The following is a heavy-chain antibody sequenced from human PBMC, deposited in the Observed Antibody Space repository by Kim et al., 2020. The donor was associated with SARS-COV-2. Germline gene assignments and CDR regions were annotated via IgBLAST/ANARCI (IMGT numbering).Heavy chain of an antibody. Sequence: GGSLRLSCAASGFSFSDYWMSWVRQAPGKGLEWVTNIKFNGSEKYYVDSVKGRFTISRDNAKNSLSLEMSSLRAEDTAIYYCATMSSGWYGDYWGQGTLV. J-gene: IGHJ4*02. CDR2: IKFNGSEK. CDR3: ATMSSGWYGDY. CDR1: GFSFSDYW. D-gene: IGHD6-19*01. V-gene: IGHV3-7*05.